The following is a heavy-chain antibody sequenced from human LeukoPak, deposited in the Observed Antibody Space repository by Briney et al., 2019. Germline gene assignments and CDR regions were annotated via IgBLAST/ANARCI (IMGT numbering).Heavy chain of an antibody. CDR1: GFTFSSYA. Sequence: PGGSLRLSCAASGFTFSSYAMNWARQAPGKGLEWVSTISGSGGSTYYSDSVKGRFTISRDNSKNTLYLQMNSLNAEDTAVYSCAKQGYCSGGSCYPWYFDYWGQGTLVTVSS. J-gene: IGHJ4*02. D-gene: IGHD2-15*01. V-gene: IGHV3-23*01. CDR2: ISGSGGST. CDR3: AKQGYCSGGSCYPWYFDY.